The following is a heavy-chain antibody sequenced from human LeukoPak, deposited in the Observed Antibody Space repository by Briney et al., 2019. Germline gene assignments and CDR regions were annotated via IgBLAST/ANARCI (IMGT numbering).Heavy chain of an antibody. D-gene: IGHD3-22*01. V-gene: IGHV4-34*01. Sequence: ASETLSLTCAVYGGSFSGYYWSWIRQPPGKGLEWIGEINHSGSTNYNPSLKSRVTISVDTSKNQFSLKLSSVTAADTAVYYCARGPRNTMIVVVTPCYYYGMDVWGQGTTVTVSS. CDR3: ARGPRNTMIVVVTPCYYYGMDV. J-gene: IGHJ6*02. CDR1: GGSFSGYY. CDR2: INHSGST.